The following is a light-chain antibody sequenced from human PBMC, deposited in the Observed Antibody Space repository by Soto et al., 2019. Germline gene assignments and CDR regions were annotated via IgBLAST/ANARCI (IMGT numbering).Light chain of an antibody. CDR3: QQYNNWPRT. CDR2: GAT. V-gene: IGKV3-15*01. Sequence: EIVLTQSPGTLSLSPGESATLSCRASQSVPKNYLAWFQQKPGQAPRLLIHGATTRATGIPARFSGSGSGTEFTLTISSLQSEDFAVYYCQQYNNWPRTFGQGTKVDIK. J-gene: IGKJ1*01. CDR1: QSVPKN.